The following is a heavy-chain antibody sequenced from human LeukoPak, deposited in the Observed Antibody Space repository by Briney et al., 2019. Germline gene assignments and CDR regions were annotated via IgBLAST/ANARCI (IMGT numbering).Heavy chain of an antibody. V-gene: IGHV4-38-2*01. CDR1: GYSISSGYY. J-gene: IGHJ4*02. CDR2: IYHSGST. D-gene: IGHD3-10*01. CDR3: ARGAGDYYGSGSNIFDY. Sequence: SETLSLTCAVSGYSISSGYYWGWIRPPPGKGLEWIGSIYHSGSTYYNPSLKSRVTISVDTSENQFSLKLSSVTAADTAVYYCARGAGDYYGSGSNIFDYWGQGTLVTVSS.